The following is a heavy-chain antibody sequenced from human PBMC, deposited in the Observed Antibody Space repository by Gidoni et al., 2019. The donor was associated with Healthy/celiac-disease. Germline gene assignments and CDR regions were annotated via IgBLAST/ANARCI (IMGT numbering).Heavy chain of an antibody. J-gene: IGHJ4*02. Sequence: QVQLVESGGGVAQPGRSLRLSCAASGFTFSSYGMHWGRQAPGKGLEWVAVIWYDGSNKYFAAPVKGRFTISRDNSNYTLFLQMNSLRAEDTAVYYCARDNPPNSGFDYWCQGTLVTVSS. CDR1: GFTFSSYG. D-gene: IGHD1-7*01. CDR2: IWYDGSNK. V-gene: IGHV3-33*01. CDR3: ARDNPPNSGFDY.